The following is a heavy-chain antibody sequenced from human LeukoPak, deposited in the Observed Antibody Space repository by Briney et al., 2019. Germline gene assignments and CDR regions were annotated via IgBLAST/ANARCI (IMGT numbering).Heavy chain of an antibody. CDR3: ARDPSTGSGWYLNWFDP. CDR2: IYHSGST. V-gene: IGHV4-39*07. D-gene: IGHD6-19*01. CDR1: GGSISSDSYY. J-gene: IGHJ5*02. Sequence: SETLSLTCTVSGGSISSDSYYWGWIRQPPGKGLEWIGYIYHSGSTYYNPSLKSRVTISVDRSKNQFSLKLSSVTAADTAVYYCARDPSTGSGWYLNWFDPWGQGTLVTVSS.